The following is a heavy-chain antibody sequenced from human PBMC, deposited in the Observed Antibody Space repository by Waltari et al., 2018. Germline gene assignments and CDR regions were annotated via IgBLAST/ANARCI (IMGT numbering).Heavy chain of an antibody. CDR3: ARAKNQELWFGPWYYYGMDV. V-gene: IGHV1-2*02. D-gene: IGHD3-10*01. CDR2: INPNRGGT. J-gene: IGHJ6*02. CDR1: GYTFTGYY. Sequence: QVQLVQSGAAVKKPGASVQVSCNASGYTFTGYYMHWVRLAPCPGLAWMGGINPNRGGTNDEKKFQGRVTMTRDTSISTAYMELSRLRSDDTAVYYCARAKNQELWFGPWYYYGMDVWGQGTTVTVSS.